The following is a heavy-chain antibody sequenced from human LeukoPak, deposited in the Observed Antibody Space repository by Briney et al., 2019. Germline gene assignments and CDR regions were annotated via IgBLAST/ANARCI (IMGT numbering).Heavy chain of an antibody. CDR2: ISSSSSYI. J-gene: IGHJ4*02. V-gene: IGHV3-21*01. CDR1: GFTFSSYA. D-gene: IGHD2-21*02. CDR3: ARDCGGDCYSHYFDY. Sequence: GGSLRLSCAASGFTFSSYAMNWVRQAPGKGLEWVSSISSSSSYIYYADSVKGRFTISRDNAKNSLYLQMNSLRADDTAVYYYARDCGGDCYSHYFDYWGQGTLVTVSS.